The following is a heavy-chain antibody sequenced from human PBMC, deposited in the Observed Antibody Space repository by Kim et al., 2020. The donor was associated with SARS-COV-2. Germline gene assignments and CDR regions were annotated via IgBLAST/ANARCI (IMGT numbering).Heavy chain of an antibody. Sequence: GGSLRLSCAASGFTFSSYAMHWVRQAPGKGLEWVAVISYDGSNKYYADSVKGRFTISRDNSKNTLYLQMNSLRAEDTAVYYCARDKDEQWLVGGAFDIWGQGTMVTVSS. D-gene: IGHD6-19*01. V-gene: IGHV3-30-3*01. CDR1: GFTFSSYA. CDR2: ISYDGSNK. J-gene: IGHJ3*02. CDR3: ARDKDEQWLVGGAFDI.